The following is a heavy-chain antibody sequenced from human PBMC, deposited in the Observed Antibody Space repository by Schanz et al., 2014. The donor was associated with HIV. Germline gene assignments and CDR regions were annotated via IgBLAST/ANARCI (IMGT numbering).Heavy chain of an antibody. CDR1: GFTFTDYG. CDR2: ISYDGSNK. V-gene: IGHV3-30*18. J-gene: IGHJ4*02. Sequence: VQLLESGGGLVQPGRSLRLSCAASGFTFTDYGMHWVRQAPGKGLEWVASISYDGSNKYFADSVKGRFTISRDNSKDTLYLQMNSLRADDTALYYCAKEQYGAVFDYWGQGTLVTVSS. CDR3: AKEQYGAVFDY. D-gene: IGHD4-17*01.